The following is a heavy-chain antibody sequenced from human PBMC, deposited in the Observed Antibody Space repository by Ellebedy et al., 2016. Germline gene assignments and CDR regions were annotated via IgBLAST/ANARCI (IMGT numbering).Heavy chain of an antibody. V-gene: IGHV1-18*01. J-gene: IGHJ4*02. CDR2: ISAYNGNT. CDR1: GYTFTSYG. CDR3: ARDLTYYSDTSGYFNFDY. Sequence: ASVKISCKASGYTFTSYGISWVRQAPGQGIEWMGWISAYNGNTNYAQKFQGRVTMTEDKITDTAYMELSSLRSEDTAVYYCARDLTYYSDTSGYFNFDYWGQGTLVTVSS. D-gene: IGHD3-22*01.